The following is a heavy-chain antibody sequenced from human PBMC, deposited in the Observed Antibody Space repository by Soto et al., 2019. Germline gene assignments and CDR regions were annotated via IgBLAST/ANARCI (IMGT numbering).Heavy chain of an antibody. D-gene: IGHD6-19*01. CDR3: ARGSGDSSGWYSYYYYYYGMDV. CDR2: INPSGST. Sequence: SETLSLTCAVYGGSFGDYYWSWVRQPPGKGLAWIGDINPSGSTNYNPSLKSRVTISVDTSKNQFSLKLSSVTAADTAVYYCARGSGDSSGWYSYYYYYYGMDVWGQGTTVTVSS. V-gene: IGHV4-34*01. J-gene: IGHJ6*02. CDR1: GGSFGDYY.